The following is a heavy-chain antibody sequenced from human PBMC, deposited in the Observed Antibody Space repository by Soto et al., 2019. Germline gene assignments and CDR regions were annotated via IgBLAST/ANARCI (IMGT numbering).Heavy chain of an antibody. V-gene: IGHV4-59*01. CDR3: VRHSSGYL. Sequence: QVQLQESGPGLVKPSETLSLTCIVSGGSISSYYWSWIRQPPGKGLEWIGYMYYSGSASYNPSLKSRVTMSADTSKNQLSLKLNSVTAADTAVYYCVRHSSGYLWGQGTLVTVSS. CDR1: GGSISSYY. CDR2: MYYSGSA. J-gene: IGHJ4*02. D-gene: IGHD5-18*01.